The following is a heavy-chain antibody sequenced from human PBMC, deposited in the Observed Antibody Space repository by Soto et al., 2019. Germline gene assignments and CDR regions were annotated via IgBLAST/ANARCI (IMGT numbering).Heavy chain of an antibody. Sequence: SETLSLTCTVSGGSISNSNYYWGWIRQSPGKGLEWIGSVYYRGRSYSKSSVKSRVTISVDTSKNQFSLNLNSVTASDTAVYYCVSQRTSVLSQAYFDYWGPGALVTVSS. V-gene: IGHV4-39*01. CDR2: VYYRGRS. CDR3: VSQRTSVLSQAYFDY. CDR1: GGSISNSNYY. D-gene: IGHD2-8*01. J-gene: IGHJ4*02.